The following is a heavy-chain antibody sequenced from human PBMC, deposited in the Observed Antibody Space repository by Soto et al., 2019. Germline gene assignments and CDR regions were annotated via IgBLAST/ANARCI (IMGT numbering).Heavy chain of an antibody. CDR3: ARRGVAGSPNLFDY. D-gene: IGHD2-15*01. CDR2: TFYRSKWYN. CDR1: GDSVSSNSVT. J-gene: IGHJ4*02. V-gene: IGHV6-1*01. Sequence: SQTLSLTCAISGDSVSSNSVTWNWIRQSQSRGLEWLGRTFYRSKWYNEYALSVKSRITIDPDTSNNHFSLHLNSVTPEDTAVYFCARRGVAGSPNLFDYWGQGTLVTVSS.